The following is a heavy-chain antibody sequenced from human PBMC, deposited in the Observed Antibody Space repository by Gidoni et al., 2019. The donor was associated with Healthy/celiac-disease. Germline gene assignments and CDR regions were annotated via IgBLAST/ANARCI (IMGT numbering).Heavy chain of an antibody. Sequence: EVQLLESGGGLVQPGGSLRLSCSAPGFTFSSDAMSWVRQAPGKGLEGVSAISGSGGSTYYADSVKGRFTISRDNSKNTLYLQMNSLRAEDTAVYYCAKDLVGYNWNASPFDYWGQGTLVTVSS. D-gene: IGHD1-20*01. CDR2: ISGSGGST. CDR1: GFTFSSDA. V-gene: IGHV3-23*01. J-gene: IGHJ4*02. CDR3: AKDLVGYNWNASPFDY.